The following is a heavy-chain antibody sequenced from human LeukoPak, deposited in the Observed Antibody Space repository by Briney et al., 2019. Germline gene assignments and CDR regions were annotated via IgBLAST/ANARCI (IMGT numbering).Heavy chain of an antibody. CDR2: ISPYNGNT. J-gene: IGHJ4*02. CDR3: TRAPSRAPRRAGTYYYGSGSYYPAYYFDY. D-gene: IGHD3-10*01. CDR1: GWTFTSYC. Sequence: ASVKVSCKAYGWTFTSYCISWMRQPPGQGLEWMGWISPYNGNTNNEPHPQGRVTTTTHTTTSTAYMELRSLRSDATAVYYCTRAPSRAPRRAGTYYYGSGSYYPAYYFDYWGQGTLVTVSS. V-gene: IGHV1-18*04.